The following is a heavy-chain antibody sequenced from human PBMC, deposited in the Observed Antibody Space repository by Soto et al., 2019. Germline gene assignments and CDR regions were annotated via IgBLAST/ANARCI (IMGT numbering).Heavy chain of an antibody. D-gene: IGHD6-13*01. V-gene: IGHV4-4*02. J-gene: IGHJ4*02. Sequence: QVQLQESGPGLVRPSGTVSLTCAVSGGSISNGDWWRWVRQPPGKGLEWIGESHHSGSTNYNPSLKSRVTMSVVPSKNLFSLTLNSVTAADTAFYYCARDQGSHPGDWGQGTLVSVSS. CDR3: ARDQGSHPGD. CDR1: GGSISNGDW. CDR2: SHHSGST.